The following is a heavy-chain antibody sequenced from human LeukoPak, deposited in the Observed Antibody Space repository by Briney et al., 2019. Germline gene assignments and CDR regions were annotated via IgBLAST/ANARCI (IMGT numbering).Heavy chain of an antibody. D-gene: IGHD4-17*01. CDR3: AFNDYGERGANFDY. Sequence: GGSVRLSCAASGFTFSRFWMAWVRQATGKGLEWVANIKQDGSEKYYVDSVKGRFTISRDNAKNSLYLQMNSLRVEDTAVYYCAFNDYGERGANFDYWGQGTLVTVSS. CDR1: GFTFSRFW. CDR2: IKQDGSEK. J-gene: IGHJ4*02. V-gene: IGHV3-7*01.